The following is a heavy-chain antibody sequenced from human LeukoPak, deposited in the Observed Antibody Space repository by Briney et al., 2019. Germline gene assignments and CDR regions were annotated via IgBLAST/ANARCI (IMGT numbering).Heavy chain of an antibody. D-gene: IGHD4-11*01. CDR3: EKDVNNYQGAFDI. Sequence: GGSLRLSCAASTFTFITYVMGWVRQAPGKGLEWVSVISASGERTYYADSVRGRVTISRDNSKSIRYLQMYSLRAEDTAVYNCEKDVNNYQGAFDIWGQGTMVTVSS. CDR2: ISASGERT. J-gene: IGHJ3*02. CDR1: TFTFITYV. V-gene: IGHV3-23*01.